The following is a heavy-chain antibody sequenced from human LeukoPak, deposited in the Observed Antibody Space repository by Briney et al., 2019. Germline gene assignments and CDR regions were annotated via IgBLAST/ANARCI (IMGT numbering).Heavy chain of an antibody. CDR1: GFTFSSFA. CDR3: PSGNSRYYGA. Sequence: GGSLRLSCSASGFTFSSFALYWLRQTPGKGLEWVSTISGSGASTYYADAVRGRFTISRDNSRNTLQLKMNSLRAEGTAVYYCPSGNSRYYGAWGQGTLVTVSS. J-gene: IGHJ5*02. D-gene: IGHD6-13*01. V-gene: IGHV3-23*01. CDR2: ISGSGAST.